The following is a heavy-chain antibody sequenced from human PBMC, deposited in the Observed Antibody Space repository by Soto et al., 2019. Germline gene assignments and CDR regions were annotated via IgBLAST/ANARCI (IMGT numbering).Heavy chain of an antibody. CDR3: ARDPNLGYCSSTSCYSQGSSWHYYYYGMDV. CDR2: IIPIFGTA. CDR1: GGTFSSYA. D-gene: IGHD2-2*02. Sequence: GASVKVSCKASGGTFSSYAISWVRQAPGQGLEWMGGIIPIFGTANYAQKFQGRVTITADESTSTAYMELSSLRSEDTAVYYCARDPNLGYCSSTSCYSQGSSWHYYYYGMDVWGQGTTVTVSS. J-gene: IGHJ6*02. V-gene: IGHV1-69*13.